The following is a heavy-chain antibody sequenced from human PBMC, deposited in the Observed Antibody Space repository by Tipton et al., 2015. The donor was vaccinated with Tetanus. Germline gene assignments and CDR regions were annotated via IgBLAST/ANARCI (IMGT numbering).Heavy chain of an antibody. CDR3: ASGSSIRHGLDV. J-gene: IGHJ6*02. Sequence: QSGAEVKKPGASVKVSCKASGYTFTSYGLNWVRKAAGRGFEWMGWLNPKSGSAAYAQRFQGRVTMTTNTSITTAYMEVSSPTYEDTAVYYCASGSSIRHGLDVWGHGTTVTVSS. D-gene: IGHD2-2*01. CDR1: GYTFTSYG. V-gene: IGHV1-8*01. CDR2: LNPKSGSA.